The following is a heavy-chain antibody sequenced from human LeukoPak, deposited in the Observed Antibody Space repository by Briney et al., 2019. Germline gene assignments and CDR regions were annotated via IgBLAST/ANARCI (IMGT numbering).Heavy chain of an antibody. D-gene: IGHD2/OR15-2a*01. CDR1: GGSISSSSYY. CDR3: ARGQGTLYYFDY. J-gene: IGHJ4*02. V-gene: IGHV4-39*07. Sequence: SETLSLTCTVSGGSISSSSYYWGWIRQPPGKGLEWIGSIHYSGSTNYNPSLKSRVTISVDTSKNQFSLKLTSVTAADTAVYYCARGQGTLYYFDYWGQGTLVTVSS. CDR2: IHYSGST.